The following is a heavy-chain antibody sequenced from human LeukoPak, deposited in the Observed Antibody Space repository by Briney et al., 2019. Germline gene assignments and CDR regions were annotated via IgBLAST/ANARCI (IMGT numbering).Heavy chain of an antibody. CDR3: ARDRQGADY. Sequence: PETLSLTCTVSGGSISSYYWSWIRQPPGKGLEWIGYIYYSGSTNYNPCLKSRVTISVDTSTNQFSLKLSSVTAADTAVYYCARDRQGADYWGQGTLVTVSS. CDR1: GGSISSYY. D-gene: IGHD3-16*01. V-gene: IGHV4-59*01. CDR2: IYYSGST. J-gene: IGHJ4*02.